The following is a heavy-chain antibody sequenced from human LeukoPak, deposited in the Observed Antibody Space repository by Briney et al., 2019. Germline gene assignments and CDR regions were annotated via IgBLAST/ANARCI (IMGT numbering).Heavy chain of an antibody. CDR1: GFTFSNLW. J-gene: IGHJ4*02. CDR2: IKQDGSEK. V-gene: IGHV3-7*03. CDR3: ATSTAAAGTD. Sequence: LAGGSLRLSCAASGFTFSNLWMSWVRQASGKGLKWVANIKQDGSEKYYVDSVKGRFTISRDNAQNSLYLQMNSLRAEDTAIYYCATSTAAAGTDWGQGTLVTVSS. D-gene: IGHD6-13*01.